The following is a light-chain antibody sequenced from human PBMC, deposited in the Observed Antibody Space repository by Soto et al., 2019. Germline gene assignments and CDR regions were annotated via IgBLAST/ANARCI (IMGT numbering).Light chain of an antibody. J-gene: IGKJ2*01. V-gene: IGKV1-12*01. CDR2: AAS. CDR1: QGISTW. Sequence: DIQMTQSPSSVSASVGDRVTITCRASQGISTWLAWYQQKPGQAPKLLIYAASSLQSGVSSRFSGSGSGTDFTLTISSLQPVDFATYYCLQSDSFPHTFGPGTKLHIK. CDR3: LQSDSFPHT.